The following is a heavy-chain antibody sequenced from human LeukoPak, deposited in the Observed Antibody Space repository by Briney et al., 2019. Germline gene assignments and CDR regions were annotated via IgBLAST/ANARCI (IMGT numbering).Heavy chain of an antibody. Sequence: PSETLSLTCTVSGDSISNSGYYWDWIRLSPGKGLEWIGSINHSGTTYYEPSLKSRVTISVDASKNQFSLKLSSVTAADTTIYYCARKKLVARGYFDFWGRGIPVTVSS. D-gene: IGHD6-13*01. CDR3: ARKKLVARGYFDF. J-gene: IGHJ4*02. CDR2: INHSGTT. CDR1: GDSISNSGYY. V-gene: IGHV4-39*01.